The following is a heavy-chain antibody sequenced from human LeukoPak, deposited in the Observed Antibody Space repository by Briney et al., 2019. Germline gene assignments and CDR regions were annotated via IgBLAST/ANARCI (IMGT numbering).Heavy chain of an antibody. J-gene: IGHJ4*02. CDR2: IYYSGST. D-gene: IGHD5-18*01. V-gene: IGHV4-59*01. Sequence: TSETLSLTCAVYGGSFSGYYWSWIRQPPGKGLEWIGYIYYSGSTNYNPSLKSRVTISVDTSKNQFSLKLSSVTAADTAVYYCARGAYSYVQYYFDYWGQGTLVTVSS. CDR3: ARGAYSYVQYYFDY. CDR1: GGSFSGYY.